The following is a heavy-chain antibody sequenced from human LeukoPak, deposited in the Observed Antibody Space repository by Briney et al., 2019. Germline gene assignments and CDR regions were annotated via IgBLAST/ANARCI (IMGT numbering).Heavy chain of an antibody. CDR2: ISGSGGST. J-gene: IGHJ4*02. V-gene: IGHV3-23*01. CDR1: GFTFSSYA. Sequence: GGSLRLSCAASGFTFSSYAMSWVRQAPGKGLEWVSAISGSGGSTYYADSVKGRFTISRDNSKNTLYLQMNSLRAEDTAVYYCAKGGGSYYYDSSGYSCVDWGQGTLVTVSS. D-gene: IGHD3-22*01. CDR3: AKGGGSYYYDSSGYSCVD.